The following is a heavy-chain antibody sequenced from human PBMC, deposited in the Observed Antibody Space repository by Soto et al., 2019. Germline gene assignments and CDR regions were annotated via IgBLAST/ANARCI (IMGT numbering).Heavy chain of an antibody. CDR2: ISYDGSNK. V-gene: IGHV3-30*18. CDR1: GFTFSSYG. D-gene: IGHD3-10*01. J-gene: IGHJ4*02. CDR3: AKDPRPRSESLGGYFDY. Sequence: QVQLVESGGGVVQPGRSLRLSCAASGFTFSSYGMHWVRQAPGKGLEWVAVISYDGSNKYYADSVKGRFTISRDNSKNTLYLQMNSLRAEDTAVYYSAKDPRPRSESLGGYFDYWGQGTLVTVSS.